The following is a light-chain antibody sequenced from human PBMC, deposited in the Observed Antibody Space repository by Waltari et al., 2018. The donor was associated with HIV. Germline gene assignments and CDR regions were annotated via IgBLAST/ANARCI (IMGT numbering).Light chain of an antibody. CDR3: CSHAGTSSFVI. J-gene: IGLJ2*01. Sequence: QSALTQPRSVSGSPGQSVTISCTGTSSDAGDYKYVSWYQNHPGKAPKLIIYDVTERPSGVPGRFSGSKSGNTASLTISGLQAEDEADYFCCSHAGTSSFVIFGGGTKLTVL. CDR1: SSDAGDYKY. V-gene: IGLV2-11*01. CDR2: DVT.